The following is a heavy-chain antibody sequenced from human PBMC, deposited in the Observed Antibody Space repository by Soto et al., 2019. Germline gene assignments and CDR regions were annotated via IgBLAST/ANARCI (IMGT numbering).Heavy chain of an antibody. CDR1: GGSISSGGYY. D-gene: IGHD2-15*01. CDR3: ARTALVVVAASYFDY. CDR2: IYYSGST. J-gene: IGHJ4*02. Sequence: QVQLQESGPGLVKPSQTLSLTCTVSGGSISSGGYYWSWIRQHPGKGLEWIGYIYYSGSTYYNPSLQSRVTISVDTSKNQFSLKLNSVTAAETAVYYCARTALVVVAASYFDYWGQGTLVTVSS. V-gene: IGHV4-31*03.